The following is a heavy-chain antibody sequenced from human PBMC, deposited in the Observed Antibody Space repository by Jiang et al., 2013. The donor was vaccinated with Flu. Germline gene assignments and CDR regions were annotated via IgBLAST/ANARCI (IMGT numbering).Heavy chain of an antibody. V-gene: IGHV4-61*02. CDR1: GGSISSGSYY. CDR3: AGPYYFDY. J-gene: IGHJ4*02. Sequence: GPGLVKPSQTLSLTCTVSGGSISSGSYYWSWIRQPAGKGLEWIGRIYTSGSTNYNPSLKSRVTISVDTSKNQFSLKLSSVTAADTAVYYCAGPYYFDYWGQGTLVTVSS. CDR2: IYTSGST.